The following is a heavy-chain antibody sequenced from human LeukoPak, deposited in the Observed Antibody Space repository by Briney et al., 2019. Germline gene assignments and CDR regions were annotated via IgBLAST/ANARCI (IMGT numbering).Heavy chain of an antibody. J-gene: IGHJ6*03. Sequence: PGGSLRLSCAASGFTFSSYSVSWVRQAPGEGLEWVSYISSSSSTIYYADSVKGRFTISRDNAKNSLYLQMNSLRAEDTAVYYCARVRINSYMDVWGKGTTVTVSS. CDR3: ARVRINSYMDV. D-gene: IGHD3-16*01. CDR1: GFTFSSYS. CDR2: ISSSSSTI. V-gene: IGHV3-48*04.